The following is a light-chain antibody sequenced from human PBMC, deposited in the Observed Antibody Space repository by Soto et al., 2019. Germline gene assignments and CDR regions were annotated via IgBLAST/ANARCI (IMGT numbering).Light chain of an antibody. CDR3: CSYAGTYTYV. Sequence: QSALTQPRSVSGSPGQSVTISCTGTSSAVGGFNYVSWYQQHPGKDPKLIIYDVSERPSGVPDRFSGSKSGNTASLTISGLQADDEADYYCCSYAGTYTYVFGTGTKVTVL. J-gene: IGLJ1*01. CDR1: SSAVGGFNY. CDR2: DVS. V-gene: IGLV2-11*01.